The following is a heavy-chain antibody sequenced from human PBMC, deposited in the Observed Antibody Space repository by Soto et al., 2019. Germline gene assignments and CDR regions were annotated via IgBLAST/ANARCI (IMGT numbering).Heavy chain of an antibody. D-gene: IGHD6-13*01. CDR2: ISAYNGNT. J-gene: IGHJ5*02. V-gene: IGHV1-18*01. Sequence: ASVKVSXKASGYTFTNYGFSWVRQAPGQGLEWVGWISAYNGNTNYSQKLQGRVTMTTDTSTSTAYMELRSLRSDDTAVYYCARDDLSVAAAGSYNWFDPWGQGTLVTVSS. CDR3: ARDDLSVAAAGSYNWFDP. CDR1: GYTFTNYG.